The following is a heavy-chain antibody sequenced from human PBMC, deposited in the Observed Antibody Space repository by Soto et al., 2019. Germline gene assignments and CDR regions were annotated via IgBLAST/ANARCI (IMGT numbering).Heavy chain of an antibody. J-gene: IGHJ4*02. CDR3: AKDDY. V-gene: IGHV3-9*01. Sequence: GGSLRLSCAASGFTFDDYAMHWVRQAPGKGLEWVSGISWNSGSIGYADSVKGRFTISRDNAKNSLYLQMNSLRAEDTALYYCAKDDYWGQGTLVTVSS. CDR2: ISWNSGSI. CDR1: GFTFDDYA.